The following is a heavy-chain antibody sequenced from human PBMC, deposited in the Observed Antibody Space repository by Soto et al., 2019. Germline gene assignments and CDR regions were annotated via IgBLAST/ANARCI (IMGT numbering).Heavy chain of an antibody. CDR2: IYYSGST. CDR1: GGSISSSSYY. CDR3: GRRETYYVFWSGYNNWFDP. J-gene: IGHJ5*02. V-gene: IGHV4-39*01. Sequence: SETLSLTCTVSGGSISSSSYYWGWIRQPPGKGLEWIGSIYYSGSTYYNPSLKSRVTISVDTSKNQFSLKLSSVTAADTAVYYWGRRETYYVFWSGYNNWFDPGGQGTLVTVSS. D-gene: IGHD3-3*01.